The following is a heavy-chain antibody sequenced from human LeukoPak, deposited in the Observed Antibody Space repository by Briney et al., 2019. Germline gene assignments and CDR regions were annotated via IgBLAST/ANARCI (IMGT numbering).Heavy chain of an antibody. J-gene: IGHJ4*02. CDR2: INPNSGGT. V-gene: IGHV1-2*02. Sequence: ASVKVSCKASGYTFTGYYMHWVRQAPGQGLEWMGWINPNSGGTNYAQKFQGRVTMTRDTSISTAYMELSRLRSDDTAVYYCARGEQLAPGGYFDYWGQGTLVTVSS. D-gene: IGHD6-13*01. CDR3: ARGEQLAPGGYFDY. CDR1: GYTFTGYY.